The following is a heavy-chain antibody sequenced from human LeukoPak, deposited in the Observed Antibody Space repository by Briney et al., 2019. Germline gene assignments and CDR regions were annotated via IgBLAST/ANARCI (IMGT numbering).Heavy chain of an antibody. D-gene: IGHD6-13*01. J-gene: IGHJ4*02. CDR1: GGSFSGYY. V-gene: IGHV4-34*01. Sequence: SETLSLTCAVYGGSFSGYYWSWIRQPPGKGLEWIGEINHSGSTNYNPSLKSRVTISVDTSKNQFSLKLSSVTAADTAVYYCARHVKRAAAGENGFDYWGQGTLVTVSS. CDR2: INHSGST. CDR3: ARHVKRAAAGENGFDY.